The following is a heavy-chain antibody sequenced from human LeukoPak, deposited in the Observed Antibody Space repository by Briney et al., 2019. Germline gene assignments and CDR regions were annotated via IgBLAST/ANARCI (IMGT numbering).Heavy chain of an antibody. V-gene: IGHV3-23*01. Sequence: PGGSLRLSCAASGFTFNNYAMNWVRQAPGKGLEWVSSISGGGETTYYADSAKGRFTISRDNSQNTLYLQMNSLRAEDTAVYYCAKDRAVVVVIATLDYWGQGTLVTVSS. D-gene: IGHD2-21*01. CDR3: AKDRAVVVVIATLDY. J-gene: IGHJ4*02. CDR2: ISGGGETT. CDR1: GFTFNNYA.